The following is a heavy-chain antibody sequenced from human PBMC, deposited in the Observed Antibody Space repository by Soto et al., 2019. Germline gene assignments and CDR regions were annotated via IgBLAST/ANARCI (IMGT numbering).Heavy chain of an antibody. CDR2: MNPNSGNT. Sequence: QVQLVQSGAEVKKPGASVKVSCKASGYTFTSYDINWVRQATGQGHEWMGWMNPNSGNTGYAQNFQGRVTMTRNTAISTAYLELSSLRSEETAVYYCARSTNDYGDRQWGQGPLVTVSS. V-gene: IGHV1-8*01. J-gene: IGHJ4*02. D-gene: IGHD4-17*01. CDR3: ARSTNDYGDRQ. CDR1: GYTFTSYD.